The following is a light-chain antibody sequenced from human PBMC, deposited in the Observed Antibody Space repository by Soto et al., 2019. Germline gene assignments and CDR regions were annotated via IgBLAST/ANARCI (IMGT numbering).Light chain of an antibody. V-gene: IGLV2-14*01. J-gene: IGLJ1*01. CDR3: SSRNTIGTVQV. Sequence: QSVLSQPASVSGSPGQTNTISCTGTSSVFGVYNYVSWYQLHPGNDLKHIIYEVNIGTSGVSNRFSGSKSGNTASLTISRLQAENEADYYCSSRNTIGTVQVFGPWTKVTVL. CDR1: SSVFGVYNY. CDR2: EVN.